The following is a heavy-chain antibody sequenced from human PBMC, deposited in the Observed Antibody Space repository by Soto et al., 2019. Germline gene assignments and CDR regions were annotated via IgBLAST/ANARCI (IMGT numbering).Heavy chain of an antibody. V-gene: IGHV4-39*01. D-gene: IGHD1-7*01. J-gene: IGHJ4*02. CDR2: IHYTGST. CDR3: ARDRGNYRINN. Sequence: QLLLQESGPGLVKPAETLSLTCTVSGASISSSGYYWGWIRQPPGKGLEWIGSIHYTGSTSYNPSPKSRCTTSVDTAKNQFSLKVTSVTAADTAVYYCARDRGNYRINNWGQGTLVSVSS. CDR1: GASISSSGYY.